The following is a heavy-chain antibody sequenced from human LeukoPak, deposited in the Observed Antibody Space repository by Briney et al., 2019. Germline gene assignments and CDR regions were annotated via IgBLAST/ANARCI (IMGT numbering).Heavy chain of an antibody. V-gene: IGHV3-9*01. CDR1: GFTFDDYA. J-gene: IGHJ4*02. CDR2: ISWNSGSI. D-gene: IGHD1-26*01. CDR3: AKGTGRYWTFFDY. Sequence: GGSLRLSCAASGFTFDDYAMHWVRLAPGKGLEWVSGISWNSGSIDYAVSVQGRFIISRDNAKNSLYLQMNSMRPEDTALYYCAKGTGRYWTFFDYWGQGTLVIVPS.